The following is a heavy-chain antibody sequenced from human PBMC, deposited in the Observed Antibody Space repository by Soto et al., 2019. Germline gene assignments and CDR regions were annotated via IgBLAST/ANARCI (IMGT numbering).Heavy chain of an antibody. CDR1: GFTFSSYA. V-gene: IGHV3-30-3*01. Sequence: QVQLVESGGGVVQPGRSLRLSCAASGFTFSSYAMHWVRQAPGKGLEWVAVISYDGSNKYYADSVKGRFTISRDNSKNTLYLQMNSLRPEDTALYNCARDIGGRAMENWFDPWGQGTLVTVSS. D-gene: IGHD1-1*01. J-gene: IGHJ5*02. CDR2: ISYDGSNK. CDR3: ARDIGGRAMENWFDP.